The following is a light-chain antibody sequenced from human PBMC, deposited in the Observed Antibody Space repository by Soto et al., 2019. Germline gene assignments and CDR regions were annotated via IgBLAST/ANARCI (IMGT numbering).Light chain of an antibody. CDR3: QQRSNWPSLT. CDR2: DAS. Sequence: EIVLTQSPDTLSLSPGERATLSCRASQSVSGYLGWYQQKPGQAPRLLIYDASNRAYGVPARFRGSGSGTNVTLTIASLEPEDFAVYYCQQRSNWPSLTFGGGTRV. CDR1: QSVSGY. V-gene: IGKV3-11*01. J-gene: IGKJ4*01.